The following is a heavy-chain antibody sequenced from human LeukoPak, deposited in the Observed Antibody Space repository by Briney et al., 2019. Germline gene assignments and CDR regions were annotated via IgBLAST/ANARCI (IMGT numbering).Heavy chain of an antibody. CDR3: ARLYSGGGGISVY. Sequence: SETLSLTCTVSGYSISSGYYWGWIRQPPGKGLEWIGSIYHSGSTYYNPSLKSRVTISVDTSKNQFSLKLSSVTAADTAVYYCARLYSGGGGISVYWGQGTLVTASS. D-gene: IGHD4-23*01. CDR2: IYHSGST. CDR1: GYSISSGYY. V-gene: IGHV4-38-2*02. J-gene: IGHJ4*02.